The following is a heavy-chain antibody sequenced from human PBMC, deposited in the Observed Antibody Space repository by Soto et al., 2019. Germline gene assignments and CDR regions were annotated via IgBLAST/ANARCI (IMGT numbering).Heavy chain of an antibody. CDR1: GYTFTSYG. D-gene: IGHD3-9*01. Sequence: ASVKVSCKASGYTFTSYGISWVRQAPGQGLEWMGWISAYNGNTNYAQKLQGRVTMTTDTSTSTAYMELRSLRSDDTAVYYCARVNYDILTGYYTGDFQHWGQGTLVTVSS. V-gene: IGHV1-18*01. J-gene: IGHJ1*01. CDR3: ARVNYDILTGYYTGDFQH. CDR2: ISAYNGNT.